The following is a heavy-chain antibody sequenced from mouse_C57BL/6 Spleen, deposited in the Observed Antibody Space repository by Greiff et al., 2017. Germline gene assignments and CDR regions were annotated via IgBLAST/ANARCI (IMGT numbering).Heavy chain of an antibody. CDR2: IYPGDGDT. D-gene: IGHD2-1*01. CDR3: ARRIYYGNWYFDV. Sequence: VQLVESGPELVKPGASVKISCKASGYAFSSSWMNWVKQRPGKGLEWIGRIYPGDGDTNYNGKFKGKATLTADKSSSTAYMQLSSLTSEDSAVYFCARRIYYGNWYFDVWGTGTTVTVSS. CDR1: GYAFSSSW. J-gene: IGHJ1*03. V-gene: IGHV1-82*01.